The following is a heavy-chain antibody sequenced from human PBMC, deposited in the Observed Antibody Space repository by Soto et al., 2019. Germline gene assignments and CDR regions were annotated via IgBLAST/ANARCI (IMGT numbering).Heavy chain of an antibody. CDR3: ARERASSVSYYYYMDV. J-gene: IGHJ6*03. CDR2: ISSSGSTI. V-gene: IGHV3-11*01. CDR1: GFTFSDYY. Sequence: GGSLRLSCAASGFTFSDYYMSWIRQAPGKGLEWVSYISSSGSTIYYADSVKGRFTISRDNAKNSLYLQMNSLRAEDTAVYYCARERASSVSYYYYMDVWGKGTTVTVSS.